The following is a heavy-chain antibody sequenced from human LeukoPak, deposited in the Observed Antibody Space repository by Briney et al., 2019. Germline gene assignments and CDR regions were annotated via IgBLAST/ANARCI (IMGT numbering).Heavy chain of an antibody. V-gene: IGHV1-24*01. J-gene: IGHJ4*02. D-gene: IGHD3-22*01. Sequence: ASVKVSCKVSGYTLTELSMHWVGQAPGKGLEWMGGFDPEDGETIYAQKFQGRVTMTEDTSTDTAYMELSSLRSEDTAVYYCATVGPFTMIVSSHFDYWGQGTLVTVSS. CDR2: FDPEDGET. CDR1: GYTLTELS. CDR3: ATVGPFTMIVSSHFDY.